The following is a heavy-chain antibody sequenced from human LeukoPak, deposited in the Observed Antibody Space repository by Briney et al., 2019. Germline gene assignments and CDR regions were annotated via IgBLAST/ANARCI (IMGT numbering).Heavy chain of an antibody. V-gene: IGHV1-18*04. CDR1: GYTFTSYG. CDR3: ARDSLGYCSGGSCYSGY. CDR2: ISAYNGNT. Sequence: GASVTVSCKASGYTFTSYGISWVRQAPGQGLEWMGWISAYNGNTNYAQKLQGRVTMTTDTSTSTAYMELRSLRSDDTAVYYCARDSLGYCSGGSCYSGYWGQGTLVTVSS. J-gene: IGHJ4*02. D-gene: IGHD2-15*01.